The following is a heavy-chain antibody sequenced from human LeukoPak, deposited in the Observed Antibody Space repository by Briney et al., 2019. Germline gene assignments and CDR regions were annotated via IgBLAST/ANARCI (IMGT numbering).Heavy chain of an antibody. D-gene: IGHD1-26*01. J-gene: IGHJ4*02. V-gene: IGHV4-61*01. CDR2: IYYSGNT. CDR1: GGSITVSGGSISSYY. CDR3: ARTLIVGATTGFDY. Sequence: SSETLSLTCTVSGGSITVSGGSISSYYWSWIRQPPGKGLEWIGYIYYSGNTNYNPSLKSRVTISVDTSKNQFSLKLSSVTAADTAVYYCARTLIVGATTGFDYWGQGTLVTVSS.